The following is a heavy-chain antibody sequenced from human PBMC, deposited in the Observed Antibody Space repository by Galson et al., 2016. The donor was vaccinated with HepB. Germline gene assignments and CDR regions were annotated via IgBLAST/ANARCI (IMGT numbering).Heavy chain of an antibody. Sequence: SLRLSCAASGFTFSSYDMHWVRQATGKGLEWVSGIDTAGGTSYLGSVKGRFTISRENAKNSLYLQMNSLRVGDTAVYYCVREILLVVGYYGMDFWGQGTTVTV. D-gene: IGHD5-18*01. J-gene: IGHJ6*02. CDR3: VREILLVVGYYGMDF. CDR1: GFTFSSYD. CDR2: IDTAGGT. V-gene: IGHV3-13*01.